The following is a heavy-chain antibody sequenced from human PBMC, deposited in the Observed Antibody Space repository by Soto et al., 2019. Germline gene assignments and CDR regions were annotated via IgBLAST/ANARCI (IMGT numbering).Heavy chain of an antibody. CDR3: ARPASTQWRGAYDS. CDR2: IKQDGSEQ. J-gene: IGHJ4*02. Sequence: EVQLVESGGGMVQPGGSLRVSCAASGFTFSNYWMTWVRQTPGKGLEWVANIKQDGSEQDYVDSVKGRFTISRDNAKNSLYLQMNSLRAEDTAVYYCARPASTQWRGAYDSWGQGTLVTVSS. V-gene: IGHV3-7*01. D-gene: IGHD6-19*01. CDR1: GFTFSNYW.